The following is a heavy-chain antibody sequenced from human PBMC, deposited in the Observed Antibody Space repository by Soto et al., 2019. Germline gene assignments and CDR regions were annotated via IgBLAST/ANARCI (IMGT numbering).Heavy chain of an antibody. V-gene: IGHV5-51*01. CDR2: IYPDDSDS. J-gene: IGHJ4*02. Sequence: GQSLKISCKGSGSKFTTNSIGSVRQMPGKGLEWMAIIYPDDSDSRYSPSFQGQVTISADKSISTAYLQWSSLKASDTAIYYCVATYGDYLDFWGQGTLVTGSS. CDR3: VATYGDYLDF. D-gene: IGHD4-17*01. CDR1: GSKFTTNS.